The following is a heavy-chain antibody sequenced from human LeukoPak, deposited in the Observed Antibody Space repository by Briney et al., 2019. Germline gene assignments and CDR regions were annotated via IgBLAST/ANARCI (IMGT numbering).Heavy chain of an antibody. J-gene: IGHJ5*02. CDR1: GYTFTSYG. CDR3: ARVYCSSTSCRNWFDP. V-gene: IGHV1-69*13. Sequence: SVKVSCKASGYTFTSYGISWVRQAPGQGLEWMGGIIPIFGTANYAQKFQGRVTITADESTSTAYMELSSLRSEDTAVYYCARVYCSSTSCRNWFDPWGQGTLVTVSS. D-gene: IGHD2-2*01. CDR2: IIPIFGTA.